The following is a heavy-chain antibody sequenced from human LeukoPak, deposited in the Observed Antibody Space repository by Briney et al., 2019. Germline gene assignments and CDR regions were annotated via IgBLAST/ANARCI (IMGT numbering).Heavy chain of an antibody. V-gene: IGHV3-53*01. CDR2: IYSGGST. CDR1: GFIVSSNY. CDR3: ARVGTGTSGYFDY. D-gene: IGHD2-8*01. J-gene: IGHJ4*02. Sequence: GGSLRLSCAASGFIVSSNYTSWVRQAPGKGLEWVSIIYSGGSTYYADSVKGRFTISRENSKNTVYLQMNGLRGEDTAMYYCARVGTGTSGYFDYWGQGALVTASS.